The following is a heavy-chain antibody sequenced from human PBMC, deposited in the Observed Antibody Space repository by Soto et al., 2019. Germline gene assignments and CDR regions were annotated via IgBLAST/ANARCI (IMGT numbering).Heavy chain of an antibody. V-gene: IGHV4-30-4*01. D-gene: IGHD2-2*01. CDR2: IYYSGST. Sequence: QVQLQESGPGLVKPSQTLSLTCTVSGGSISSGDYYWSWIRQPPGKGLEWIGYIYYSGSTYYNPSLKSRVTISVDTSKNQFSLKLSSVTAADTAVYYCARGRLGYCISTSCLYYYYYGMDVWGQGTTVTVSS. CDR1: GGSISSGDYY. J-gene: IGHJ6*02. CDR3: ARGRLGYCISTSCLYYYYYGMDV.